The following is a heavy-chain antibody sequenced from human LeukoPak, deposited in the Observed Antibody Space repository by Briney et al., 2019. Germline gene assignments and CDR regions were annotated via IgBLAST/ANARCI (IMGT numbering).Heavy chain of an antibody. Sequence: GTSLRLSCVASGFTFTSYGMHWVRQAPGKGLEWVAVSWFAGDTKYYADSVKGRFTISRDNSKNTLYLQMNSLRAEDTAVYYCANSGPPIAAAHPVWGQGTLVTVSS. D-gene: IGHD6-13*01. CDR1: GFTFTSYG. CDR2: SWFAGDTK. J-gene: IGHJ4*02. CDR3: ANSGPPIAAAHPV. V-gene: IGHV3-33*08.